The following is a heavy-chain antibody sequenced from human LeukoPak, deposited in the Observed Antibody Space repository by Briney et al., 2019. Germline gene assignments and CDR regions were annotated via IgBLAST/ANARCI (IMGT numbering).Heavy chain of an antibody. J-gene: IGHJ5*02. V-gene: IGHV5-51*01. CDR1: GYSFTSYC. Sequence: GESLKISCKGSGYSFTSYCIGWVRQMPGKGLEWMGIIYPGDSDTRYSPSFQGQVTISADKSISTAYLQWSSLKAPDTAMYYCARQSYSYYGSGSYDNWFDPWGQGTLVTVSS. CDR2: IYPGDSDT. D-gene: IGHD3-10*01. CDR3: ARQSYSYYGSGSYDNWFDP.